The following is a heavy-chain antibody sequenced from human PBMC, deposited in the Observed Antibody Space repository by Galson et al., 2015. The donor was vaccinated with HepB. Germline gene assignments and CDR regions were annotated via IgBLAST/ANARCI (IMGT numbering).Heavy chain of an antibody. V-gene: IGHV5-10-1*01. J-gene: IGHJ6*02. CDR3: ARWGTWLLPYYYYYYGMDV. D-gene: IGHD3-22*01. Sequence: QSGAEVKKPGESLRISCKGSGYSFTSYWISWVRQMPGKGLEWMGRIDPSDSYTNYSPSFQGHVTISADKSISTAYLQWSSLKASDTAMYYCARWGTWLLPYYYYYYGMDVWGQGTTVTVSS. CDR2: IDPSDSYT. CDR1: GYSFTSYW.